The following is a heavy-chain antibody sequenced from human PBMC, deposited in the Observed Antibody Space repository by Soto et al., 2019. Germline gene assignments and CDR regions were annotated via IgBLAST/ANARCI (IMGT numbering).Heavy chain of an antibody. V-gene: IGHV3-74*01. Sequence: GGSLRLSCAASGFTFSSYWMHWVRQAPGKGLVWVSRINRDGSSINYADSARGRVTIPRDNAKNTLYLQVNGLRAEDTAVYYCAREIATTGEYYFDYWGQGILVTVSS. J-gene: IGHJ4*02. D-gene: IGHD6-13*01. CDR2: INRDGSSI. CDR3: AREIATTGEYYFDY. CDR1: GFTFSSYW.